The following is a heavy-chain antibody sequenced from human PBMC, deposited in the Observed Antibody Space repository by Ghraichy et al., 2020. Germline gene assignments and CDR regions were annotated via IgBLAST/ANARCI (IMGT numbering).Heavy chain of an antibody. Sequence: GESLRLSCAASGFTFSSYVMTWVRQAPGKGLEWVSGISGTGGSTSYADSVKGRFTISRDNSKNTLYLQMNSLRAEDTAVYYCAKRGSSSGWYDYWGQGTLVTVSS. D-gene: IGHD6-19*01. CDR1: GFTFSSYV. J-gene: IGHJ4*02. V-gene: IGHV3-23*01. CDR3: AKRGSSSGWYDY. CDR2: ISGTGGST.